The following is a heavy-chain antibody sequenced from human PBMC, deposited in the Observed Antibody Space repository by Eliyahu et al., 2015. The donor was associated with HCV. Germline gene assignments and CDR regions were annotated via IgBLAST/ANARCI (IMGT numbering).Heavy chain of an antibody. CDR3: AKPTLSGYDNYYYGMDV. J-gene: IGHJ6*02. D-gene: IGHD5-12*01. Sequence: EVQLLESGGGLVQPGGSLRLSCAASGFTFSSYAMSWVRQAPGKGLEWVSAISGSGGSTYYADSVKGRFTISRDNSKNTLYLQMNSLRAEDTAVYYCAKPTLSGYDNYYYGMDVWGQGTTVTVSS. CDR1: GFTFSSYA. CDR2: ISGSGGST. V-gene: IGHV3-23*01.